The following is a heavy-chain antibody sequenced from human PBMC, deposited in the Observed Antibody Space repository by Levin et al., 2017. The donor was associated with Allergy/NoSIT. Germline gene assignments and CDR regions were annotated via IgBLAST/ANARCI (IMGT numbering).Heavy chain of an antibody. CDR1: GGSISSSRFY. CDR2: VYYSGST. CDR3: ARHGAIDPDLNWFDP. D-gene: IGHD2-21*01. V-gene: IGHV4-39*01. Sequence: SETLSLTCTVSGGSISSSRFYWGWIRQPPGKGLEWIGSVYYSGSTYYNPSLKSRVTISVDTSKNQFSLKLNSVTTADTAVYYCARHGAIDPDLNWFDPWGQGTLVTVSS. J-gene: IGHJ5*02.